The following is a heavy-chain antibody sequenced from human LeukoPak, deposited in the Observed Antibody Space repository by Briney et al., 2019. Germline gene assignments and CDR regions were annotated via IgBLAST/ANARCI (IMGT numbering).Heavy chain of an antibody. CDR2: INPSAGNA. CDR1: GYTFTTYY. Sequence: GASVKVSCKASGYTFTTYYIHWVRQAPGQGFEWMGIINPSAGNATHAQKFQGRVTMTRDTSTNTIYMELSSLRSDDTAVYYCARLGVTDCWGQGTLVTVSS. D-gene: IGHD2-21*02. J-gene: IGHJ4*02. V-gene: IGHV1-46*01. CDR3: ARLGVTDC.